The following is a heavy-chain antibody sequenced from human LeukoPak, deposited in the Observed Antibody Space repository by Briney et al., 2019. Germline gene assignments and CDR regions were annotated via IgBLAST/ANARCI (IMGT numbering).Heavy chain of an antibody. CDR2: INPNSGGT. Sequence: ASVKVSCKASGGTFSSYAISWVRQAPGQGLEWMGWINPNSGGTNYAQKFQGRGTMTRDTSISTAYMPLSRLRSPDTAVYYCARASNGGSYYYYGMDVWGQGTTVTVSS. V-gene: IGHV1-2*02. CDR3: ARASNGGSYYYYGMDV. CDR1: GGTFSSYA. J-gene: IGHJ6*02. D-gene: IGHD7-27*01.